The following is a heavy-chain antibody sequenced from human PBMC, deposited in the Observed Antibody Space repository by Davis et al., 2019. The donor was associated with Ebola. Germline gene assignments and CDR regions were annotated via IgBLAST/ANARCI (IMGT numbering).Heavy chain of an antibody. D-gene: IGHD4-17*01. CDR1: GFSFSDYS. V-gene: IGHV3-48*04. Sequence: GESLKISCAASGFSFSDYSMNWVRQAPGKGLEWVSYISGSGSTVYYADSVKGRFTISRDNAKNSLYLQMNSLRAEDTAVYYCARGLIDYGDPEFDYWGQGTLVTVSS. J-gene: IGHJ4*02. CDR3: ARGLIDYGDPEFDY. CDR2: ISGSGSTV.